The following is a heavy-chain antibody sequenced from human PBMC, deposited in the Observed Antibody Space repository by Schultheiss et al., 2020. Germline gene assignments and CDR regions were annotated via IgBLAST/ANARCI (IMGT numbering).Heavy chain of an antibody. V-gene: IGHV1-2*04. J-gene: IGHJ3*02. CDR1: GYTFTGYY. D-gene: IGHD3-10*01. CDR3: ARVRYGSVILGDAFDI. Sequence: ASVKVSCKASGYTFTGYYMHWVRQAPGQGLEWMGWINPNSGGTNYAQKFQGWVTMTRDTSISTAYMELSRLRSDDTAVYYCARVRYGSVILGDAFDIWGQGTMVTVSS. CDR2: INPNSGGT.